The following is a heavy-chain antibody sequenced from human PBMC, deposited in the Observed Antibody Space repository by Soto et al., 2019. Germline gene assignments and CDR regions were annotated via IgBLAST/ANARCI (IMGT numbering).Heavy chain of an antibody. CDR1: GGSISRYF. D-gene: IGHD2-21*01. J-gene: IGHJ5*02. Sequence: QVQLQESGPGLVWPSETLSLTCTVSGGSISRYFWSWIRQSPGKGLEWIGYIFYTGSTTYNPSLKSRVTISIDTSKNQFSLKLSSLTAADTAVYYCAHISDLEWFDPWGQGTLVTVSS. V-gene: IGHV4-59*01. CDR2: IFYTGST. CDR3: AHISDLEWFDP.